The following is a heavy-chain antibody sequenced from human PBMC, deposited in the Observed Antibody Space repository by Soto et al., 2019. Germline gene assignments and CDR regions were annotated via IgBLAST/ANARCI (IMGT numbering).Heavy chain of an antibody. Sequence: GSLRLSFTGSGSGFDESALRWVRQGPGKWLEWVGFIRTRDYGATTRYAASVKDRFTMSRDDSKNIVYLHMNSLKVEDTAMYYCTKGAVFGPFYPWGQGTQVTVSS. J-gene: IGHJ5*02. V-gene: IGHV3-49*04. D-gene: IGHD3-16*01. CDR1: GSGFDESA. CDR3: TKGAVFGPFYP. CDR2: IRTRDYGATT.